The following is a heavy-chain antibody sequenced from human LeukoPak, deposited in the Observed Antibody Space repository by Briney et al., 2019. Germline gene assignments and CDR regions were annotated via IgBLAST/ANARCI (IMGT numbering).Heavy chain of an antibody. CDR2: IKQDGSEK. CDR3: ARGWESLQWFGEQEYYFDY. V-gene: IGHV3-7*01. J-gene: IGHJ4*02. CDR1: GFTFSSYW. D-gene: IGHD3-10*01. Sequence: GGSLRLSCAASGFTFSSYWMSWVRQAPGKGLEWVANIKQDGSEKYYVDSVKGRFTISRDNAKNSLYLQMNSLRAEDTAVYYCARGWESLQWFGEQEYYFDYWGQGTLVTVSS.